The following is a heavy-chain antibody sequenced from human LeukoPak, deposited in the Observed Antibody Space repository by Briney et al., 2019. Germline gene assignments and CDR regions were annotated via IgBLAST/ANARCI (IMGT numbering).Heavy chain of an antibody. CDR2: IYADGSGT. V-gene: IGHV3-74*01. D-gene: IGHD6-19*01. Sequence: GGSLRLSCAASGFTFSSYWMHWVRQAPGKGLVWVSRIYADGSGTNYADSVKGRFTISRDNAKNTLYLQMNSLKADDTAVYYCARAYSSGWYSFDYWGQGTLVTVSS. CDR3: ARAYSSGWYSFDY. CDR1: GFTFSSYW. J-gene: IGHJ4*02.